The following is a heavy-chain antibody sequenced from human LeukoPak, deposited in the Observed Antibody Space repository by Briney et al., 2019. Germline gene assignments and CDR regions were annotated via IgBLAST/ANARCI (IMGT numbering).Heavy chain of an antibody. J-gene: IGHJ6*03. V-gene: IGHV3-11*04. CDR2: ISWNSGSI. CDR1: GFTFSDYY. D-gene: IGHD1-26*01. Sequence: GGSLRLSCAASGFTFSDYYMSWIRQAPGKGLEWVSGISWNSGSIGYADSVKGRFTISRDNAKNSLYLQMNSLRAEDTAVYYCARDPYSGAYYEGYYYYYMDVWGKGTTVTISS. CDR3: ARDPYSGAYYEGYYYYYMDV.